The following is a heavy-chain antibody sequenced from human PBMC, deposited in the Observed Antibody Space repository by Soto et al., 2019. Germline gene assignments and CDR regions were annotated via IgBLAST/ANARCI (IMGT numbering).Heavy chain of an antibody. J-gene: IGHJ5*02. CDR1: GFTLNYYA. V-gene: IGHV3-23*01. D-gene: IGHD2-15*01. Sequence: EVQLLESGGGLVQPGGSLRLSCAASGFTLNYYAINWVRQAPGKGLEWVSTITSTGDTYYVDSVKGRFTISRDNSKNTPYLQMNSLRAEDTAVYYCAKEIAASATLWLDPWGQGTLVTVSS. CDR3: AKEIAASATLWLDP. CDR2: ITSTGDT.